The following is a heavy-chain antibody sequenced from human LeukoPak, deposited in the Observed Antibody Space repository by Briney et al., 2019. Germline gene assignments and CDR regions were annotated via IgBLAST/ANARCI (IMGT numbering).Heavy chain of an antibody. CDR1: GGSFSGYY. J-gene: IGHJ4*02. Sequence: KASETLSLTCAVYGGSFSGYYWSWIRQPPGKGLEWIGESDYGGGTNYNPSLKSRVTISVDTSKNQFSLRLSSVTAADTAVYYCARSGQLDYWGQGTLVTVSS. CDR3: ARSGQLDY. V-gene: IGHV4-34*01. D-gene: IGHD3-10*01. CDR2: SDYGGGT.